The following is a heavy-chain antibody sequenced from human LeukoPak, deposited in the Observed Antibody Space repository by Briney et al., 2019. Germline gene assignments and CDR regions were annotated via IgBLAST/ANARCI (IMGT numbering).Heavy chain of an antibody. D-gene: IGHD3/OR15-3a*01. CDR3: AKVATWTYFDY. CDR1: GFTFSIYS. Sequence: PGGSLRLSCAASGFTFSIYSMNWVRQAPGKGLEWVSAISGSGTGTYYADSVKGRFTISRDNSKNTLYLHMNSLRAEDTAVYYCAKVATWTYFDYWGQGTLVTVSS. J-gene: IGHJ4*02. V-gene: IGHV3-23*01. CDR2: ISGSGTGT.